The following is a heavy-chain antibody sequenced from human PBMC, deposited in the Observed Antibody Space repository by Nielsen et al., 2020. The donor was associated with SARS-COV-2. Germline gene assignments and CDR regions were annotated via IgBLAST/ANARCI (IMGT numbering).Heavy chain of an antibody. CDR2: INPYSGGT. D-gene: IGHD5-24*01. CDR1: GYTFTDYY. V-gene: IGHV1-2*06. J-gene: IGHJ3*02. Sequence: ASVKVSCKASGYTFTDYYIHWVRQAPGQGLEWMGRINPYSGGTNYAQKFQGTVTMTRDTSISTAYMELTSLRSADTAVYHCARELRVGMAITGPSDIWGQGPMVTVPS. CDR3: ARELRVGMAITGPSDI.